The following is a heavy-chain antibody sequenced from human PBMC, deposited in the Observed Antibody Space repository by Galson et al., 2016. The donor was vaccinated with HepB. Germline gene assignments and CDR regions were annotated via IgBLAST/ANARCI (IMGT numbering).Heavy chain of an antibody. D-gene: IGHD6-13*01. J-gene: IGHJ5*02. CDR3: AKAGTYSSSKGWFDP. Sequence: LRLSCAASGFTFDAYAMHWVRQAPGKGLEWVSGISWNRGTIGYADSVKGRFTISRDNAKNSLYLQMNSLRPEDTALYYCAKAGTYSSSKGWFDPWGQGTLVTVSS. CDR2: ISWNRGTI. V-gene: IGHV3-9*01. CDR1: GFTFDAYA.